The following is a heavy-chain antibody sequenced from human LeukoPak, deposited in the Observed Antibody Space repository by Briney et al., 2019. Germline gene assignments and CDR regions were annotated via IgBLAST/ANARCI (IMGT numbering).Heavy chain of an antibody. CDR1: GFTFSSYG. D-gene: IGHD2-15*01. CDR3: AREACSGSCHSDYFDY. V-gene: IGHV3-33*01. Sequence: PGGSLRLSCAASGFTFSSYGMHWVRQAPGKGLEWVAVIWYDGSNKYYADSVKGRFTISRDNSKNTLYLQMNSLRAEDTAVYSCAREACSGSCHSDYFDYWGLGTLVTVSS. CDR2: IWYDGSNK. J-gene: IGHJ4*02.